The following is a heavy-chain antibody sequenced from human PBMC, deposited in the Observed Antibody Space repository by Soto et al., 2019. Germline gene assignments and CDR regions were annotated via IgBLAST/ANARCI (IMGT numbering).Heavy chain of an antibody. V-gene: IGHV3-30*18. CDR2: ISSDASFE. Sequence: QVQLVESGGGVVQPGKSLRLSCAASGFPYRNYGFHWVRQAPGKGLEWVAFISSDASFEQDADSVKGRFTISIDNAQNTVYLQVNSLRPEDTAVYYCAKAFCGGNCLFEYWGQGTLVTVSS. CDR3: AKAFCGGNCLFEY. J-gene: IGHJ4*02. D-gene: IGHD2-21*01. CDR1: GFPYRNYG.